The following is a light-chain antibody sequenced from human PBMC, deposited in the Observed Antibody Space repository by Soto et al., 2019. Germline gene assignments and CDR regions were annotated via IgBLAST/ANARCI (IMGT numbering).Light chain of an antibody. J-gene: IGKJ4*01. CDR2: DTS. CDR1: QSVGNF. Sequence: EIVLTQSPGTLSLSPGERASLSCRASQSVGNFLVWYQQKPGQAPSLLIYDTSNRATGIPARFSGSGSGTDFTLTISSPEPEDFAIYYCLRYGNWPLTFGGGTKVEIK. CDR3: LRYGNWPLT. V-gene: IGKV3-11*01.